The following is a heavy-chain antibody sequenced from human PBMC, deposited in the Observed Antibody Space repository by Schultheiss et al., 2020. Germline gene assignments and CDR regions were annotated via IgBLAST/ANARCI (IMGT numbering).Heavy chain of an antibody. Sequence: SETLSLTCTVSGGSISSSSYYWGWIRQPPGKGLEWIGSIYYSGSTYYNPSLKSRVTISLDTSKNQFSLKLSSVTAADTAVYYCARGGTRYSSSWKYWGQGTLVTVSS. CDR2: IYYSGST. J-gene: IGHJ4*02. CDR3: ARGGTRYSSSWKY. D-gene: IGHD6-13*01. V-gene: IGHV4-39*01. CDR1: GGSISSSSYY.